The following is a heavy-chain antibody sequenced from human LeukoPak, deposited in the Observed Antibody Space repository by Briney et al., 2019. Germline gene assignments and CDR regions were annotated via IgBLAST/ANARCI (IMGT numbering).Heavy chain of an antibody. V-gene: IGHV1-18*01. CDR3: ARDQCSSTSCYVGVGIFDY. Sequence: GASVKVSCKTSGYFFSHYGISWVRQAPGQGPEWLGWISGFNDNTNYAQRVHGRVTMTTDTATSTAYMELRSLRSDDTAVYYCARDQCSSTSCYVGVGIFDYWGQGTLVTVSS. CDR1: GYFFSHYG. J-gene: IGHJ4*02. CDR2: ISGFNDNT. D-gene: IGHD2-2*01.